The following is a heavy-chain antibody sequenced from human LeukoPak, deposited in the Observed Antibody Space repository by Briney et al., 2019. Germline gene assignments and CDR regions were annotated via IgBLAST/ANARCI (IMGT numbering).Heavy chain of an antibody. V-gene: IGHV4-61*09. J-gene: IGHJ4*02. D-gene: IGHD3-10*01. CDR1: GGSISSGSYY. CDR2: INRSGST. Sequence: SQTLSLTCTVSGGSISSGSYYWSWIRQPPGKGLEWIGEINRSGSTYYNPSLKRRVTISVDTSKNQFSLKLSSVTAADTAMYYCATQILLCHYYWGQGTLVTVSS. CDR3: ATQILLCHYY.